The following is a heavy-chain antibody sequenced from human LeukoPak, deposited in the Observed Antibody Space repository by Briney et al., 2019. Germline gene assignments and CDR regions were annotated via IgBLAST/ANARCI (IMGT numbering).Heavy chain of an antibody. D-gene: IGHD4-11*01. J-gene: IGHJ4*02. CDR1: GGTFSSYA. V-gene: IGHV1-69*05. CDR3: ARARQGVTTYGFFYFEY. Sequence: SVKVSCKASGGTFSSYAISWVRQAPGQGLEWMGGIIPIFGTTNYAQKLQGRVTITTDESTSTAYMELSRLRSEDTAVYYCARARQGVTTYGFFYFEYWGQGTLVTVSS. CDR2: IIPIFGTT.